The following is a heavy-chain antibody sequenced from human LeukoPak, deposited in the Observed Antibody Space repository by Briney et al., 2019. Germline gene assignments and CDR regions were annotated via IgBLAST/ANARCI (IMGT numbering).Heavy chain of an antibody. CDR3: AKDPTMIVVVTPDY. V-gene: IGHV3-23*01. D-gene: IGHD3-22*01. J-gene: IGHJ4*02. CDR2: ISGSGGST. CDR1: GFTFSSYA. Sequence: GGSLRLSCAASGFTFSSYAMSWVRQAPGKGLEWVSAISGSGGSTYYADSVKGRFTISRDNSKNTLYPQMNSLRAEDTAVYYCAKDPTMIVVVTPDYWGQGTLVTVSS.